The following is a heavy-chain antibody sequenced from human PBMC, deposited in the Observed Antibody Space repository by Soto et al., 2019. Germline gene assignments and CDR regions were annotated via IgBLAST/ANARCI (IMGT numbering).Heavy chain of an antibody. Sequence: QVQLQESGPGLVKPSETLSLTCTVSGGSISSYYWSWIRQSPGKGLEWIGYIFYSGSTTYNPSLKSRVTISVDTSKNPFSLKLSSVTAADTAVYYCARRYGEFNFDSWGQGTLVTVSS. D-gene: IGHD3-10*01. CDR1: GGSISSYY. CDR3: ARRYGEFNFDS. J-gene: IGHJ4*02. CDR2: IFYSGST. V-gene: IGHV4-59*01.